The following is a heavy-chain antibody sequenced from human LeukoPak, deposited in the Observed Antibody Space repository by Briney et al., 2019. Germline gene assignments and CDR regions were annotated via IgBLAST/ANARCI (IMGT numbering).Heavy chain of an antibody. CDR2: IGTAGDT. CDR3: ARGRPTKTGARKWPPLYDY. V-gene: IGHV3-13*01. CDR1: GVTFSSSD. D-gene: IGHD1-14*01. Sequence: GGSLRLSCAASGVTFSSSDMHWVRQATGKGLEWVSAIGTAGDTYYPGSVKGRFTISRENAKNSLYLQMNSLRAGDTAVYYCARGRPTKTGARKWPPLYDYWGQGTLVTVSS. J-gene: IGHJ4*02.